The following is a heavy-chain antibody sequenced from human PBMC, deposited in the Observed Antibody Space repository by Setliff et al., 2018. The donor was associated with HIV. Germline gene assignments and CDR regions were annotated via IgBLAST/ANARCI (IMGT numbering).Heavy chain of an antibody. CDR2: IYHSGGT. CDR1: GGSISSSNW. V-gene: IGHV4-4*02. J-gene: IGHJ4*02. D-gene: IGHD5-18*01. Sequence: SETLSLTCAVSGGSISSSNWWSWVRQPPGKGLEWIGEIYHSGGTNYNPSLKSRVTISLDKSKNHFSLELRSVTAADTAVYYCARGTWIQLSALALFDYWGQGTLVTVSS. CDR3: ARGTWIQLSALALFDY.